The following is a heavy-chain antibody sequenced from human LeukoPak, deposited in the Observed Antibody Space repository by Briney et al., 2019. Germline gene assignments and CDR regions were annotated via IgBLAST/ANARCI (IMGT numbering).Heavy chain of an antibody. CDR1: GYTFTGYY. V-gene: IGHV1-2*02. CDR2: INPNSGGT. D-gene: IGHD3-3*01. J-gene: IGHJ5*02. CDR3: ARDFGVVNINWFDP. Sequence: ASVKVSCKASGYTFTGYYMHWVRQAPGQGLEWMGWINPNSGGTNYAQKFQGRVTMTRDTSISTAYMELCRLRSDDTAVYYCARDFGVVNINWFDPWGQGTLVTVSS.